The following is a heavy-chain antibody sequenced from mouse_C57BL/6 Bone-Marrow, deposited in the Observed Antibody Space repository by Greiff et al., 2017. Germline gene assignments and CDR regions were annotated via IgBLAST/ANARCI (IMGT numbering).Heavy chain of an antibody. CDR1: GYTFTSYW. CDR2: IDPSDSYT. CDR3: ARSDYGYDGDY. J-gene: IGHJ2*01. D-gene: IGHD2-2*01. Sequence: VQLVESGAELVKPGASVKLSCKASGYTFTSYWMQWVKQRPGQGLEWIGEIDPSDSYTNYNQKFKGKATLTVDTSSSTAYMQLSSLTSEDSAVYYCARSDYGYDGDYWGQGTTLTVSS. V-gene: IGHV1-50*01.